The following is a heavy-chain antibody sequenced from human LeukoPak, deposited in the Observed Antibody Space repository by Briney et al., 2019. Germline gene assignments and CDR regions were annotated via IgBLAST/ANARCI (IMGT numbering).Heavy chain of an antibody. Sequence: PSETLSPTCAVYGGSFSGYYWSWIRQPPGKGLEWIGYIYYSGSTNYNPSLKSRVTISVDTSKNQFSLKLSSVTAADTAVYYCARAYYYGSGRFFDYWGQGTLVTVSS. J-gene: IGHJ4*02. CDR3: ARAYYYGSGRFFDY. CDR2: IYYSGST. D-gene: IGHD3-10*01. CDR1: GGSFSGYY. V-gene: IGHV4-59*01.